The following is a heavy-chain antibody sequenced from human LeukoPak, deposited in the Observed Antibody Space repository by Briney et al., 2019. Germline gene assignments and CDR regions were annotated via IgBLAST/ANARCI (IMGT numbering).Heavy chain of an antibody. CDR3: AKRGGYETMAAFDY. D-gene: IGHD3-10*01. Sequence: PGGSLRLSCAASGFTFNNYAMSWVRQAPGKGLEWVSAISPGGSDTYYADSLRGRFTISRDNSKKTLSLQMSSLRAEDSAVYYCAKRGGYETMAAFDYWGQGTLVTVSS. CDR2: ISPGGSDT. V-gene: IGHV3-23*01. J-gene: IGHJ4*02. CDR1: GFTFNNYA.